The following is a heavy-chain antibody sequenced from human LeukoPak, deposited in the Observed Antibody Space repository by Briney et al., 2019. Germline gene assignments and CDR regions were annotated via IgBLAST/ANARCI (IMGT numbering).Heavy chain of an antibody. D-gene: IGHD3-9*01. CDR2: INHSGST. J-gene: IGHJ3*02. Sequence: SETLSLTCAGYGGSFSGYYWSWIRQPPGKGLEWIGEINHSGSTNYNPSLKSRVTISVDTSKNQFSLKLSSVTAADTAVYYCASFDGSRGAFDIWGQGTMVTVSS. CDR1: GGSFSGYY. V-gene: IGHV4-34*01. CDR3: ASFDGSRGAFDI.